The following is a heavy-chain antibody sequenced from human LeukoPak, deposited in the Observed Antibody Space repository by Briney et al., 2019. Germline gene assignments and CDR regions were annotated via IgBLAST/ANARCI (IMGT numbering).Heavy chain of an antibody. V-gene: IGHV4-30-4*08. D-gene: IGHD2-2*01. CDR1: GGSISSGGYY. J-gene: IGHJ5*02. CDR2: IYYSGST. Sequence: SETLSLTCTVSGGSISSGGYYWSWIRQHPGKGLEWIGYIYYSGSTYYNPSLKSRVTISVDTSKNQFSLKLSSVTAADTAVYYCARDSSTSVNWFDPWGQGTLVTVSS. CDR3: ARDSSTSVNWFDP.